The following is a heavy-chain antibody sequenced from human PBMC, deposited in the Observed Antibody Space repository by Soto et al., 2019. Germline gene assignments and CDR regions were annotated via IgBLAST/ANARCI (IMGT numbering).Heavy chain of an antibody. D-gene: IGHD2-2*01. CDR2: IRSKAYGGTT. Sequence: LRLSCTASGFTFGDYAMSWVRQAPGKGLEWVGFIRSKAYGGTTEYAASVKGRFTISRDDSKSIAYLQMNSLKTEDTAVYYCTRGISYCSSTSCHHEYYYYGMDVWGQGTTVTVSS. V-gene: IGHV3-49*04. J-gene: IGHJ6*02. CDR1: GFTFGDYA. CDR3: TRGISYCSSTSCHHEYYYYGMDV.